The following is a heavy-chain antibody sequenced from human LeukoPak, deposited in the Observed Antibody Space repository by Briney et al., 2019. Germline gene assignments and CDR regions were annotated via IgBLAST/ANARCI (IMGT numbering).Heavy chain of an antibody. D-gene: IGHD3-10*01. J-gene: IGHJ4*02. V-gene: IGHV3-21*03. CDR3: TTDPYYYGSGSLFPS. CDR2: ITSSTSYI. Sequence: PGGSLRLPCAASALTFSSHSMNWLRHAAGKGLEWLSSITSSTSYIYYADSVKGRSTISRDNAKDCLYVQMNSLKTEHTAVYYCTTDPYYYGSGSLFPSRGQGTLVTVSS. CDR1: ALTFSSHS.